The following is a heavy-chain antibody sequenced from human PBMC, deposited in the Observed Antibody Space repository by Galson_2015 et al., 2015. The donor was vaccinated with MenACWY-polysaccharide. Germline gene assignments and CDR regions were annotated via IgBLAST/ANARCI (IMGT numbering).Heavy chain of an antibody. CDR3: ARGGKYYYDSSGYLNWFDP. CDR1: GYTFSSYD. J-gene: IGHJ5*02. Sequence: CTASGYTFSSYDINWVRQTTGQGLEWMGWMNPNSGNTGYAQKFQGRVTMTRNTSISIAYMELSSLRSEDTAVYYCARGGKYYYDSSGYLNWFDPWGQGTLVLVSS. V-gene: IGHV1-8*01. CDR2: MNPNSGNT. D-gene: IGHD3-22*01.